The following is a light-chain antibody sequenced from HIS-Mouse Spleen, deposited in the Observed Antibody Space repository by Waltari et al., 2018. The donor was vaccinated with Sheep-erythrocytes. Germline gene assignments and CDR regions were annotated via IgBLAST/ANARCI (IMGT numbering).Light chain of an antibody. Sequence: EIVLTQSPGTLSLSPGERATLSRRASQSVSSSYLAWDQQKPGQAPRLLIYGASSRATGIPDRFSGSGSGTDFTLTISRLEPEDFAVYYCQQYGSSPFTFGPGTKVDIK. J-gene: IGKJ3*01. V-gene: IGKV3-20*01. CDR3: QQYGSSPFT. CDR1: QSVSSSY. CDR2: GAS.